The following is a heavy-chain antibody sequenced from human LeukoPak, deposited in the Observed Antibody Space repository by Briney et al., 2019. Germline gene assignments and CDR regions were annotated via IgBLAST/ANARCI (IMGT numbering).Heavy chain of an antibody. CDR1: GDSVSSNTAT. CDR3: ARGYYGSGSYMGYFDY. D-gene: IGHD3-10*01. Sequence: SQTLSLTCAISGDSVSSNTATWNWIRQSPSRGLEWLGRTYYRSKWYNDYAVSVKSRITINPDTSKNHFSLQLNSVTPEDTAVYYCARGYYGSGSYMGYFDYWGQGTLVTVSS. V-gene: IGHV6-1*01. J-gene: IGHJ4*02. CDR2: TYYRSKWYN.